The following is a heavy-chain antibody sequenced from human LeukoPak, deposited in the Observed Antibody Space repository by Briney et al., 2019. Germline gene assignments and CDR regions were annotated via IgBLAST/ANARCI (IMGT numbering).Heavy chain of an antibody. V-gene: IGHV3-21*01. CDR2: ISNRSTYI. CDR1: GFTFSSYT. CDR3: ARWVCSSTSCYYFDY. D-gene: IGHD2-2*01. J-gene: IGHJ4*02. Sequence: GGSLRLSCAASGFTFSSYTMTWVRQAPGKGLEWVSSISNRSTYIYYADSVKGRFTISRDNVQNSLFLQMNSLRAEDTSVYYCARWVCSSTSCYYFDYWGQGTLVIVSS.